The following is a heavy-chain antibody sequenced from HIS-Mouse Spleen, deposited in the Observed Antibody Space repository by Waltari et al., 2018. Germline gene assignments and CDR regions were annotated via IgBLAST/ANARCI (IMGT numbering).Heavy chain of an antibody. J-gene: IGHJ4*02. CDR3: ARIAEGYTSGWYAFDY. D-gene: IGHD6-19*01. CDR2: IDWDDDK. V-gene: IGHV2-70*15. Sequence: QVTLRECGPALVKPTQTLTLTCTFSGFSLSTSGMCVSWIRQPPGKALEWLARIDWDDDKYYSTSLKTRLTISRDTSKNQVVLTMTNMDPLDTATYYCARIAEGYTSGWYAFDYWGQGTLVTVSS. CDR1: GFSLSTSGMC.